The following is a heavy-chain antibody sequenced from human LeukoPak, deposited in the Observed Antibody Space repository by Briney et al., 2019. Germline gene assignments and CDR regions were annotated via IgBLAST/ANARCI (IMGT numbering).Heavy chain of an antibody. J-gene: IGHJ4*02. CDR1: GFTFSSYA. D-gene: IGHD1-1*01. V-gene: IGHV3-23*01. CDR3: ARDPRTVRI. Sequence: GGSLRLSCAASGFTFSSYAMSWVRQAPGKGLEWVSAISGSGGSTYYADSVKGRFTISRDNAKNSLYLQMNSLRVEDTAVYYCARDPRTVRIWGQGTLVTVSS. CDR2: ISGSGGST.